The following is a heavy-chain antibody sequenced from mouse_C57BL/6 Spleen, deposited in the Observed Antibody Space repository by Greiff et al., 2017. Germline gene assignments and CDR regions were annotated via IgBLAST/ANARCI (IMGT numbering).Heavy chain of an antibody. CDR3: AQLYYAMDY. CDR1: GFTFSSYT. V-gene: IGHV5-9*01. D-gene: IGHD4-1*02. Sequence: EVMLVESGGGLVKPGGSLKLSCAASGFTFSSYTMSWVRQTPEKRLEWVATISGGGGNTYYPDSVKGRFTISRDNAKNTLYLQMSSLRSEDTALYYCAQLYYAMDYWGQGTSVTVSS. CDR2: ISGGGGNT. J-gene: IGHJ4*01.